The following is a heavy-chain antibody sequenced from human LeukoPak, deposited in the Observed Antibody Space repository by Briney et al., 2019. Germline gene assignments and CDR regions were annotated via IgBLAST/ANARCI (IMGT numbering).Heavy chain of an antibody. D-gene: IGHD3-10*01. Sequence: PGGSLRLSCAASGFTFSSYAMSWVRQAPGKGLEWVSTISDSGGSTYYADSVKGRFTISRDNSKNTLYLQMNSLRAEDTAVYYCAKDLWFGELRDYWGQGTLVTVSS. V-gene: IGHV3-23*01. CDR3: AKDLWFGELRDY. CDR2: ISDSGGST. J-gene: IGHJ4*02. CDR1: GFTFSSYA.